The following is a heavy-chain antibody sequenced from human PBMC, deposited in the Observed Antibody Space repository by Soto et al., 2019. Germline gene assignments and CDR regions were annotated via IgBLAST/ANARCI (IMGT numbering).Heavy chain of an antibody. J-gene: IGHJ4*02. D-gene: IGHD1-26*01. CDR1: GFTFSSYG. CDR2: ISYDGSNT. V-gene: IGHV3-30*18. CDR3: AKEGGLSGSYYISSSYYFDY. Sequence: GGSLRLSCVASGFTFSSYGMHWVRQAPGKGLEWVAIISYDGSNTYYADSVKGRFTVSRDNSKNTLYLQMNSLRAEDTSVYYCAKEGGLSGSYYISSSYYFDYWGQGTLVTVSS.